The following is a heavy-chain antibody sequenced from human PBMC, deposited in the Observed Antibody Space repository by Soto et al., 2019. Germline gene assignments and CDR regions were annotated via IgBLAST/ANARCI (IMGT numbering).Heavy chain of an antibody. D-gene: IGHD3-3*01. Sequence: SVKVSCKASGGTFSSYAISWVRQAPGQGLEWMGGIIPIFGTANYAQKFQGRVTITADESTSTAYMELSSLRSEDTAVYYRASFFGVVPYYYYGMEVWGQGTTVTV. CDR2: IIPIFGTA. CDR1: GGTFSSYA. J-gene: IGHJ6*02. CDR3: ASFFGVVPYYYYGMEV. V-gene: IGHV1-69*13.